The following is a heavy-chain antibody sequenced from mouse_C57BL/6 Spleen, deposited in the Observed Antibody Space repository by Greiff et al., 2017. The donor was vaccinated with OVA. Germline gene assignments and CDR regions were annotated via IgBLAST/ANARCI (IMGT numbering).Heavy chain of an antibody. CDR2: IDPETGGT. CDR1: GYTFTDYE. CDR3: TRGGGNYPFAY. J-gene: IGHJ3*01. Sequence: QVQLQQSGAELVRPGASVTLSCKASGYTFTDYEMHWVKQTPVHGLEWIGAIDPETGGTAYNQKFKGKAILTADKSSSTAYMELRSLTSEDSAVYCCTRGGGNYPFAYWGQGTLVTVSA. D-gene: IGHD2-1*01. V-gene: IGHV1-15*01.